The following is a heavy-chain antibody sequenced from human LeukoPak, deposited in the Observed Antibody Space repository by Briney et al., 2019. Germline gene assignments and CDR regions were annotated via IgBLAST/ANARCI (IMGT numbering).Heavy chain of an antibody. CDR3: AKDRLVGATRPPDY. CDR1: GFTFSSYG. Sequence: GGSLRLSWAAAGFTFSSYGMHWVRQVSGKGLQWLAVISYDGSNKYYADSVKGRFTISRDNSENTLYLQINSLRPEDTAVYYCAKDRLVGATRPPDYWGQGTLVTVSS. CDR2: ISYDGSNK. V-gene: IGHV3-30*18. J-gene: IGHJ4*02. D-gene: IGHD1-26*01.